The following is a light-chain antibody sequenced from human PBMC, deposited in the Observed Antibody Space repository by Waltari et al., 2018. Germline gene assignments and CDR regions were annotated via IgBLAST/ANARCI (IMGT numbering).Light chain of an antibody. V-gene: IGKV1-5*03. CDR2: GTS. Sequence: DIQMTQSPSTLSASVGDRVTITCRASQSVNRWLAWYLQKPGKAPELLIYGTSNLESGVPSRFSGSGSGKEFTLTISSLQPDDFGTYYCQQYVNYWTFGQGTKVEIK. CDR3: QQYVNYWT. J-gene: IGKJ1*01. CDR1: QSVNRW.